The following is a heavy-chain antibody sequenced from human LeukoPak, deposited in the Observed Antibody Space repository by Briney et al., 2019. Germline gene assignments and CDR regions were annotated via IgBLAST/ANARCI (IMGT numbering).Heavy chain of an antibody. CDR3: AELGITMIGGV. J-gene: IGHJ6*04. CDR1: GFSFSSYW. D-gene: IGHD3-10*02. CDR2: IKQDGSEK. V-gene: IGHV3-7*01. Sequence: GGSLRLSCAASGFSFSSYWMSWVRQAPGKGLEWVANIKQDGSEKYYVDSVKGRFTISRDNAKNSLYLQMNSLRAEDTAVYYCAELGITMIGGVWGKGTTVTISS.